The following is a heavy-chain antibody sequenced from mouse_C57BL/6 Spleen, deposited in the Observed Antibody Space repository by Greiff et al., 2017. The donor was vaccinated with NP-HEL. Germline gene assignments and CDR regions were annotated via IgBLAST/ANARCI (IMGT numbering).Heavy chain of an antibody. D-gene: IGHD2-4*01. CDR1: GYAFSSYW. J-gene: IGHJ3*01. CDR3: ARSNDYARGGFAD. V-gene: IGHV1-80*01. Sequence: QVQLQQSGAELVKPGASVKISCKASGYAFSSYWMNWVKQRPGKGLEWIGQIYPGDGDTNYNGKFKGKATLTADKSTSTAYMQLSSLTSEDSAVYFCARSNDYARGGFADWGQGTLVTVSA. CDR2: IYPGDGDT.